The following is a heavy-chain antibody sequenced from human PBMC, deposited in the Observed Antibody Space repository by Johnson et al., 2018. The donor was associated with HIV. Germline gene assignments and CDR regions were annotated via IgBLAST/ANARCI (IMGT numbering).Heavy chain of an antibody. Sequence: QVQLVESGGGVVQPGRSLRLSCAASGFTFSSYAMHWVRQAPGKGLEWVAVISYDGSNKYYADSVKGRFTISRDDSKSTLNLQMNSLRAEDTALYYCARGRYCTNGVCYSGAFDIWGQGTMVTVSS. CDR1: GFTFSSYA. CDR2: ISYDGSNK. D-gene: IGHD2-8*01. J-gene: IGHJ3*02. CDR3: ARGRYCTNGVCYSGAFDI. V-gene: IGHV3-30*04.